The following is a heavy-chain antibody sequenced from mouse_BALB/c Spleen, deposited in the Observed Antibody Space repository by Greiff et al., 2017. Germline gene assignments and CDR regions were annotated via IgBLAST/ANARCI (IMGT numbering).Heavy chain of an antibody. V-gene: IGHV1S56*01. J-gene: IGHJ4*01. CDR1: GYTFTSYY. CDR2: IYPGNVNT. CDR3: ARLLAYYYAMDY. D-gene: IGHD1-1*01. Sequence: VQLQQSGPELVKPGASVRISCKASGYTFTSYYIHWVKQRPGQGLEWIGWIYPGNVNTKYNEKFKGKATLTADKSSSTAYMQLSSLTSEDSAVYFCARLLAYYYAMDYWGQGTSVTVSS.